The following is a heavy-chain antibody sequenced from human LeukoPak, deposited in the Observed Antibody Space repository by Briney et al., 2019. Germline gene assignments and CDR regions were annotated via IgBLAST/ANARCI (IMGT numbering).Heavy chain of an antibody. CDR1: GFAFSDHW. D-gene: IGHD6-6*01. CDR2: INHDESNK. CDR3: AISTYSSSAY. J-gene: IGHJ4*02. V-gene: IGHV3-7*01. Sequence: PGGSLRLSCAASGFAFSDHWMSWVRQAPGKGLEWVANINHDESNKYYVDSVEGRVTISRDNAKNSLYLKMNSLRAEDTAVYYCAISTYSSSAYWGQGTLVTVSS.